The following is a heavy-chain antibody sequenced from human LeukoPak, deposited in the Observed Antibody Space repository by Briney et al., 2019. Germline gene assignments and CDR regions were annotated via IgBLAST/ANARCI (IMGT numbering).Heavy chain of an antibody. CDR1: GDSISSYD. CDR2: VHNNVNT. J-gene: IGHJ3*02. V-gene: IGHV4-59*01. CDR3: ASTKQWLAFDI. D-gene: IGHD6-19*01. Sequence: PSETLSLTCTLSGDSISSYDWSWIRLAPGKGLDLIFNVHNNVNTNYNPALKSRATILIDTSKNQFSLKLSSMTAADTAVYYCASTKQWLAFDIWGQGTTVTVSS.